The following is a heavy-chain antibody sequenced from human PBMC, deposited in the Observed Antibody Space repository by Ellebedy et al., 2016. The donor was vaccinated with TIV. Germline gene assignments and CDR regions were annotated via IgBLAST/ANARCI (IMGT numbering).Heavy chain of an antibody. CDR2: IGGSGA. CDR1: GFTFSPYA. V-gene: IGHV3-23*01. Sequence: GESLKISCAASGFTFSPYAMAWVRQAPGKGLEWVSGIGGSGAEKYADSVKGRFTIYRDNSKSTVDLQMRSVRAEDTAVYFCAKDRTSGDGYWVFDSWGQGTMVSVSS. D-gene: IGHD2-21*02. J-gene: IGHJ4*02. CDR3: AKDRTSGDGYWVFDS.